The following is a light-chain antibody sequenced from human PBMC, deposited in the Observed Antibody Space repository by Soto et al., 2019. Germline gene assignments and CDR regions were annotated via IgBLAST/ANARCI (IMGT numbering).Light chain of an antibody. CDR2: AAS. Sequence: DIQLTQSPSFLSASVGDRVTITCRASQGISSYLAWYQQKPGKAPKRLIYAASSLQSGVPSRFSGSGSGTDFTLTISRLEPEDFAVYYCQQYGSSPLTFGGGTKVDIK. CDR1: QGISSY. CDR3: QQYGSSPLT. V-gene: IGKV1-9*01. J-gene: IGKJ4*01.